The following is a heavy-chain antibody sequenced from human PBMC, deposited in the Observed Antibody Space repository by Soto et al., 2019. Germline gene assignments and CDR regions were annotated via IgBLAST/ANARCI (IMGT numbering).Heavy chain of an antibody. CDR3: AKDQPLLWFGESRLFYYGMDV. V-gene: IGHV3-23*01. Sequence: EVQLLESWGGWVQPGGSLRLSCPASGFTFSSYAMSWVRQAPGKGLEWVSAISGSGGSTSYDDYVKGRFTIYRDNSKNTLYPQRNSLRAEDTAVYYCAKDQPLLWFGESRLFYYGMDVWCQWTKVTVS. J-gene: IGHJ6*02. CDR1: GFTFSSYA. CDR2: ISGSGGST. D-gene: IGHD3-10*01.